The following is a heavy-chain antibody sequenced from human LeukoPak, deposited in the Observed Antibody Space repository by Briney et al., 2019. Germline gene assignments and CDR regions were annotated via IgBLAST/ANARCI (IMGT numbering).Heavy chain of an antibody. CDR3: ARDPFVDTAMARNWYFDL. Sequence: SETLSLTCAVSGGSISSSNWWSWVRQPPGRGLEWIGEIYHSGSTNYNPSLKSRVTISVDKSKNQFSLKLSSVTAADTAVYYCARDPFVDTAMARNWYFDLWGRGTLVTVSS. D-gene: IGHD5-18*01. CDR2: IYHSGST. CDR1: GGSISSSNW. V-gene: IGHV4-4*02. J-gene: IGHJ2*01.